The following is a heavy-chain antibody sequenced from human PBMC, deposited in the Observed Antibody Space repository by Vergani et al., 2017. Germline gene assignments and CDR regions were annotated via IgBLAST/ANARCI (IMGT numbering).Heavy chain of an antibody. CDR1: GFTFTSYH. CDR3: ARVIVDCSRTNCFADH. D-gene: IGHD2-2*01. J-gene: IGHJ4*02. CDR2: IDPNSVDT. Sequence: QVQLVQSGAEVKKPGASVRVSCKASGFTFTSYHIHWVRQAPGQGLDWLGRIDPNSVDTRYSQRFQDRFTITRDTSINTAYMVMTRLRPDDTAIYYCARVIVDCSRTNCFADHWGQGTLVTVSS. V-gene: IGHV1-2*06.